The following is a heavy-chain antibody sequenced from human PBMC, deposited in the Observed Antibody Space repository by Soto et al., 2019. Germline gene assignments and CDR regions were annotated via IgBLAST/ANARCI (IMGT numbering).Heavy chain of an antibody. CDR2: MNPTSGNT. V-gene: IGHV1-8*01. D-gene: IGHD2-8*01. CDR3: ATDIVLRVYTLTVY. Sequence: DSVKVSCKGSGYPFSSYKINCVRQATGQGLEWMGWMNPTSGNTGYAQKFQERITLTRDTSITTSYMELSSLRSDKTALYYCATDIVLRVYTLTVYLGRRTLVTGSS. CDR1: GYPFSSYK. J-gene: IGHJ4*02.